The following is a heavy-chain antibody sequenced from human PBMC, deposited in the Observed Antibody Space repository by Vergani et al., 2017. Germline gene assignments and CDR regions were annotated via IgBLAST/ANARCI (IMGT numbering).Heavy chain of an antibody. CDR3: ASPPRAKHWYFDL. J-gene: IGHJ2*01. CDR1: GFTFDDYA. CDR2: ISWNSGSI. Sequence: EVQLVESGGGLVQPGRSLRLSCAASGFTFDDYAMHWVRQAPGKGLEWVSGISWNSGSIGYADSVKGRFTISRDNAKNSLYLQMNSLRAEDTALYYCASPPRAKHWYFDLWGRGTLVTVSS. V-gene: IGHV3-9*01. D-gene: IGHD4/OR15-4a*01.